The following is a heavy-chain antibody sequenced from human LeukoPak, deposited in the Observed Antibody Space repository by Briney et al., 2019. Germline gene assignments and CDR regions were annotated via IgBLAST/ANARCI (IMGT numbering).Heavy chain of an antibody. CDR2: IIPIFGTA. V-gene: IGHV1-69*06. D-gene: IGHD3-3*01. Sequence: SVKVSCKASGGTFSSYAISWVRQAPGQGLEWMGGIIPIFGTANYAQKFQGRVTITADKSTSSAYMELSSLRSEDTAVYYCARAYVGDFWWSSWGQGTLVTVSS. CDR1: GGTFSSYA. CDR3: ARAYVGDFWWSS. J-gene: IGHJ5*02.